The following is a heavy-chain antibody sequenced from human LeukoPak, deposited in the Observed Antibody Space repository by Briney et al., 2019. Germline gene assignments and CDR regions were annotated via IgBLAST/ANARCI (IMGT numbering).Heavy chain of an antibody. D-gene: IGHD5-18*01. CDR2: IRYDGSNK. CDR3: AKEVDTAMVVGY. J-gene: IGHJ4*02. CDR1: GFTFSSYD. V-gene: IGHV3-30*02. Sequence: GGSLRLSCEASGFTFSSYDMHWVRQAPGKGLEWVAFIRYDGSNKYYADSVKGRFTISRDNSKNTLYLQMNSLRAEDTAVYYCAKEVDTAMVVGYWGQGTLVTVSS.